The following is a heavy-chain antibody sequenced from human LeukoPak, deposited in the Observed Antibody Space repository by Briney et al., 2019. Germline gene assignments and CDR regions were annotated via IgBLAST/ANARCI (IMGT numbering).Heavy chain of an antibody. CDR2: IYYTGNT. V-gene: IGHV4-61*01. CDR1: GGSVSSGSYY. Sequence: SETLSLTCTVSGGSVSSGSYYWSWIRQPPGKGLEWIGYIYYTGNTDYNPSLKSRVTISVDTSKNQFSLKLSSVTAADTAVYYCARDRQNYYGMDVWGQGTTVTVSS. CDR3: ARDRQNYYGMDV. J-gene: IGHJ6*02.